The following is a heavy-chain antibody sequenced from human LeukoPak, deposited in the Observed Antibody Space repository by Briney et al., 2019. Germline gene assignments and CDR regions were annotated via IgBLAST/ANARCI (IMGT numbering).Heavy chain of an antibody. Sequence: GGSLRLSCVASGFTFSNYWMLRVRQAPGKGLMWVSLISTDGKSTRYAESVKGRFTISRDNAKNALYLQMDILRVEDTALYFCVRDYQFIQEVWGQGTTVTVSS. CDR1: GFTFSNYW. CDR2: ISTDGKST. CDR3: VRDYQFIQEV. D-gene: IGHD2-2*01. V-gene: IGHV3-74*01. J-gene: IGHJ6*02.